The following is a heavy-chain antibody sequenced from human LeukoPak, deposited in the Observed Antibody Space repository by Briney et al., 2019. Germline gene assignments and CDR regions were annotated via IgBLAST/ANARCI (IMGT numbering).Heavy chain of an antibody. D-gene: IGHD3-16*01. CDR2: INPSGDST. Sequence: ASVKVSCKASGYTFTINHIHWVRQAPGRGREWMGVINPSGDSTTYAQNFQGRVTMTRDTSTSTVYMELRSLRSEDTAIYYCAKLATSDTGETYWGQGTLVTVSS. CDR3: AKLATSDTGETY. CDR1: GYTFTINH. J-gene: IGHJ4*02. V-gene: IGHV1-46*01.